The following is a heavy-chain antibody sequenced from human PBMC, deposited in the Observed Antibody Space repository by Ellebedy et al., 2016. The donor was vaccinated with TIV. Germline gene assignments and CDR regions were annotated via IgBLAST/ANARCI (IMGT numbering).Heavy chain of an antibody. Sequence: AASVKVTCKVSGYSLIELSMHWMRQVPGKGLEWMGGFDTEAGETTYSQNFQGRGTMSEDTSTETSYMELSNLRTEDTAVYFCATDSSKAALVMVTSVQAFDIWGQGTMVTFSS. V-gene: IGHV1-24*01. CDR1: GYSLIELS. D-gene: IGHD2-21*02. CDR3: ATDSSKAALVMVTSVQAFDI. CDR2: FDTEAGET. J-gene: IGHJ3*02.